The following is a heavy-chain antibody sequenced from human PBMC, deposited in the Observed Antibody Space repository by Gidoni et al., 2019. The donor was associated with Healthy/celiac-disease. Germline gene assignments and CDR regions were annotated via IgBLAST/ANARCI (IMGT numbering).Heavy chain of an antibody. CDR3: ANMDTAMVDY. CDR2: ISYDGSNK. Sequence: QVQLVESGGGVVQPGRSLRLSCAASGFTFSSYGMHWVRQAPGKGLEWVAVISYDGSNKYYADSVKGRFTISRDNSKNTLYLQMNSLRAEDTAVYYCANMDTAMVDYWGQGTLVTVSS. D-gene: IGHD5-18*01. CDR1: GFTFSSYG. V-gene: IGHV3-30*18. J-gene: IGHJ4*02.